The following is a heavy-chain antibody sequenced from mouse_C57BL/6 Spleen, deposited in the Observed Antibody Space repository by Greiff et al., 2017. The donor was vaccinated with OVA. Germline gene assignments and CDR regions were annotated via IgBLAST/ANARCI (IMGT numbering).Heavy chain of an antibody. V-gene: IGHV1-52*01. CDR3: ARGRSSYIYFDY. Sequence: QVQLQQSGAELVRPGSSVKLSCKASGYTFTSYWMHWVKQRPIQGLEWIGNIDPSDSDTHYNQKFKDKATLTVDKSSSTAYMQLSSLTSEDSAVYYCARGRSSYIYFDYWGQGTTLTVSS. J-gene: IGHJ2*01. D-gene: IGHD1-1*01. CDR2: IDPSDSDT. CDR1: GYTFTSYW.